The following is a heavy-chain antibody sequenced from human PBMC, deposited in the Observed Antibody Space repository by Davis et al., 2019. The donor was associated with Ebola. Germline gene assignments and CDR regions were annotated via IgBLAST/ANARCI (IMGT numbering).Heavy chain of an antibody. V-gene: IGHV1-2*02. CDR1: GYTFTGYY. Sequence: ASVKVSCKASGYTFTGYYMHWVRQAPGQGLEWMGWINPNSGGTNYAQKFQGRVTMTRDTSISTAYMELSRLRSDDTAVYYCASIFYYDSSEPTSRDVWGQGTTVTVSS. CDR3: ASIFYYDSSEPTSRDV. J-gene: IGHJ6*02. D-gene: IGHD3-22*01. CDR2: INPNSGGT.